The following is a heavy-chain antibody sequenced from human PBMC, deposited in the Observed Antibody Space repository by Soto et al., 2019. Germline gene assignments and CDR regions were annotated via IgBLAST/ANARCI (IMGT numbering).Heavy chain of an antibody. Sequence: GGSLRLSCAASGFTFSSYGMHWVRQAPGKGLEWVAVISYGGSNKYYADSVKGRFTISRDNSKNTLYLQMNSLRAEDTAVYYCAKDLLDGPTNFDPWGQGTLVTVSS. CDR1: GFTFSSYG. V-gene: IGHV3-30*18. J-gene: IGHJ5*02. CDR2: ISYGGSNK. CDR3: AKDLLDGPTNFDP.